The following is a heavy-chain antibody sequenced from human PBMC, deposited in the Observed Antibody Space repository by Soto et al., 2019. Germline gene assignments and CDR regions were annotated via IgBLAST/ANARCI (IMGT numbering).Heavy chain of an antibody. CDR3: ARMGYCSGGSCYTMAPFDY. CDR1: GYTFTSYG. J-gene: IGHJ4*02. CDR2: ISAYNGNT. Sequence: QVQLVQSGAEVKKPGASVKVSCKASGYTFTSYGISWVRQAPGQGLEWMGWISAYNGNTNYAQKLQGRVTMTTDTSTSTAYMELRSLRSDDTAVYYWARMGYCSGGSCYTMAPFDYWGQGTLVTVSS. V-gene: IGHV1-18*01. D-gene: IGHD2-15*01.